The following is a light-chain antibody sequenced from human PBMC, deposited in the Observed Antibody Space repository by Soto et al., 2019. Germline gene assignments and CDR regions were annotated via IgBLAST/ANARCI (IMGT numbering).Light chain of an antibody. V-gene: IGLV2-8*01. CDR1: SSDVGGYNY. J-gene: IGLJ1*01. CDR3: SSYAGSSYV. Sequence: QSALTQPPSASGSPGQSVTISCTGTSSDVGGYNYVSWYQQHPGKAPKLMIYEVNKRPSGVPDRFSGSKSGNPASLTVSGLQADDEADYYCSSYAGSSYVFGTGTKLTVL. CDR2: EVN.